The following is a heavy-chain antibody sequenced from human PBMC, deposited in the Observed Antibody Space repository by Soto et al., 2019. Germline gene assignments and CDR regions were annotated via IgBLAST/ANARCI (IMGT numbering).Heavy chain of an antibody. D-gene: IGHD2-21*02. Sequence: SETLSLTCIVSGESISSSSYYWGWIRQPPGKGLEWIGSIYYSGRTYYNPSFKSRVTISIDTSKNQFSLKLSSVTATDTAVYYCARQRTTVVTQAYFDHWGQGAWSPSP. CDR1: GESISSSSYY. CDR3: ARQRTTVVTQAYFDH. CDR2: IYYSGRT. V-gene: IGHV4-39*01. J-gene: IGHJ4*02.